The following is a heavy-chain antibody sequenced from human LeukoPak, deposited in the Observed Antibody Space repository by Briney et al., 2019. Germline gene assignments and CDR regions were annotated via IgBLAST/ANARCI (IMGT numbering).Heavy chain of an antibody. J-gene: IGHJ4*02. CDR2: ISYDGPNK. CDR1: GFTFNSYG. D-gene: IGHD3-22*01. Sequence: GGSLRLSCAASGFTFNSYGMHWVRQAPGKGLEWVAIISYDGPNKYYTDSVKGRFTISRDNSKNTLYLQMNSLRAEDTAVYYCAKLAGEITYYYDSSGYYIDYWGQGTLVTVSS. V-gene: IGHV3-30*18. CDR3: AKLAGEITYYYDSSGYYIDY.